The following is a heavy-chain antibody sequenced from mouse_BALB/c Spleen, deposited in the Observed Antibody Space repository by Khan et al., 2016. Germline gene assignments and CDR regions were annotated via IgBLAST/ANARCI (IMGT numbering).Heavy chain of an antibody. CDR3: ARSNCGNYEEGYTMDY. D-gene: IGHD2-1*01. J-gene: IGHJ4*01. V-gene: IGHV14-3*02. Sequence: VQLQQSGAELVKPGASVKLSCTASGCNIKDTYMHWVKQRPEQGLEWLGRIDPANGNTKYDPKFQGKATITADTSSNTAYLQLSSLTSEDTAVYYCARSNCGNYEEGYTMDYWGQGTSVTVSS. CDR2: IDPANGNT. CDR1: GCNIKDTY.